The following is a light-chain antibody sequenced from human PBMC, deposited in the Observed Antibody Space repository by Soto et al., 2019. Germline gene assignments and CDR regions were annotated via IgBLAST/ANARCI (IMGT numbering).Light chain of an antibody. CDR1: QRVSSY. Sequence: ELVLTQSPATLSLSPGERATLSCRARQRVSSYLAWYQQNTGQAPRILIYDASNRATGIPARFSGSGSGTDFTLPISSIEHEDFSVYYCQQYDSSPPWTFGQGTKVDIK. V-gene: IGKV3-11*01. CDR3: QQYDSSPPWT. CDR2: DAS. J-gene: IGKJ1*01.